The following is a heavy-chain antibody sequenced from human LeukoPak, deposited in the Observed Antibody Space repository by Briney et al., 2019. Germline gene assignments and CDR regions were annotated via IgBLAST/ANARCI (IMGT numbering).Heavy chain of an antibody. CDR2: IAHHGFNT. CDR3: AKDGLWSCTD. Sequence: PGGSLRLSCAASGFTFSRNAIHWVRQGPGKGLEWVAYIAHHGFNTYYADSVKGRFTISRDNSKRTLYLLMNSLRPDDTAVYYCAKDGLWSCTDWGQGTLVTVSS. D-gene: IGHD2-8*02. CDR1: GFTFSRNA. V-gene: IGHV3-30*02. J-gene: IGHJ4*02.